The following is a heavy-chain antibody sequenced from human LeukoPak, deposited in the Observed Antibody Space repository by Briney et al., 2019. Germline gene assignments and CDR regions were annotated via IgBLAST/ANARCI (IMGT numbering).Heavy chain of an antibody. CDR3: ARDTSSYSSGWYLGY. V-gene: IGHV3-7*03. J-gene: IGHJ4*02. CDR1: RFTFSSYW. D-gene: IGHD6-19*01. CDR2: IKQDGSEK. Sequence: GGSLRLSCAASRFTFSSYWMSRVRQAPGKGLEWVANIKQDGSEKYYVDSVKGRFTISRDNAKNSLYLQMNSLRAEDTAVYYCARDTSSYSSGWYLGYWGQGTLVTVSS.